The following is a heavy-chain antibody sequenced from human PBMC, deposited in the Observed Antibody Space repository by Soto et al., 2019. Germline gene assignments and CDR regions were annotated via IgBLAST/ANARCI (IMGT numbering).Heavy chain of an antibody. CDR3: ARYPPLIASGTTKCIVP. CDR1: GDSISSSSFF. D-gene: IGHD1-1*01. Sequence: SETLSLTYTVSGDSISSSSFFWGCVLQPPGTGLEWIGSILHSRSSHHNPSLQIRVTISVDASKNQVSLNMNSVTAADTGVYYCARYPPLIASGTTKCIVPWGQGTLLTVCS. V-gene: IGHV4-39*01. CDR2: ILHSRSS. J-gene: IGHJ5*02.